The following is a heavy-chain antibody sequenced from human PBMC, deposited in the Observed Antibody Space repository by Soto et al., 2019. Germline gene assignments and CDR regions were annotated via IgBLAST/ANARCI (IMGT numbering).Heavy chain of an antibody. V-gene: IGHV4-39*01. CDR1: GDSIGTTHSY. Sequence: QVQLLESGPGLVKPSETLSLTCTVSGDSIGTTHSYWAWIRQSPGKGLEWIGNIHYSGSTYYMPSLRSRVTLSVDTSKNQFSLRLTSVTAEDTAVSYCARHEGNGNVWPLDYWGQGILVTVSS. CDR3: ARHEGNGNVWPLDY. J-gene: IGHJ4*02. CDR2: IHYSGST. D-gene: IGHD2-8*01.